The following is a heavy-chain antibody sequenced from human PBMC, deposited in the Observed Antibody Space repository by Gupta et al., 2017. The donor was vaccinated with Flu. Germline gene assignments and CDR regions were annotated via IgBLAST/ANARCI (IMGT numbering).Heavy chain of an antibody. V-gene: IGHV3-33*01. CDR2: IWYDGSNK. Sequence: QVQLVESGGGVVQPGRSLRLSCAASGFTFSSYGMHWVRQAPGKGLEWVAVIWYDGSNKYYADSVKGRFTISRDNSKNTLYLQMNSLRAEDTAVYYCARGHDYRYDAFDIWGQGTMVTVSS. J-gene: IGHJ3*02. D-gene: IGHD4-4*01. CDR3: ARGHDYRYDAFDI. CDR1: GFTFSSYG.